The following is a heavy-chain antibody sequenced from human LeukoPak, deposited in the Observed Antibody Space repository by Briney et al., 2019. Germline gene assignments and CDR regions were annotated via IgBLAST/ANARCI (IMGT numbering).Heavy chain of an antibody. CDR2: IRYDGSNK. D-gene: IGHD3-22*01. CDR3: AKASDYYGSSGYSHFDY. V-gene: IGHV3-30*02. J-gene: IGHJ4*02. Sequence: GGSLRLSCAASGFTFSSYGMHWVRQAPGKGLEWVAFIRYDGSNKFYADSVKGRFTISRDNSKNTLYLQMNSLRAEDTAVYCCAKASDYYGSSGYSHFDYGGLGTLVTVPS. CDR1: GFTFSSYG.